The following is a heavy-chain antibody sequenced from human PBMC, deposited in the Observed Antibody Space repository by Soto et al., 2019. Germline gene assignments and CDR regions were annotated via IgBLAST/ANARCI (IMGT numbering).Heavy chain of an antibody. CDR3: ARLGYCSGGSCSVEYFQH. Sequence: QVPLVQSGAEVKKPGSSVKVSCKASGGTFSSYAISWVRQAPGQGLEWMGGIIPIFGTANYAQKFQGRVTITADESTSTAYMELSSLRSEDTAVYYCARLGYCSGGSCSVEYFQHWGQGTLVTVSS. J-gene: IGHJ1*01. V-gene: IGHV1-69*01. CDR2: IIPIFGTA. CDR1: GGTFSSYA. D-gene: IGHD2-15*01.